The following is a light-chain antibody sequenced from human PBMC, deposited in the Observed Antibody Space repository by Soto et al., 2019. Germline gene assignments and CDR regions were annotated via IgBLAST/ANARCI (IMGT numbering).Light chain of an antibody. V-gene: IGLV4-60*02. CDR2: LEGSGSY. CDR1: SGHSSYI. Sequence: QLVLTQSSSASASLGSSVKLTCTLSSGHSSYIIACHQQQPGKAPRYLMKLEGSGSYNKGSGVPDRFSGSSSGADRYLTISNLQFEDEADYYCETWDSNIVVFGGGTKLTVL. CDR3: ETWDSNIVV. J-gene: IGLJ2*01.